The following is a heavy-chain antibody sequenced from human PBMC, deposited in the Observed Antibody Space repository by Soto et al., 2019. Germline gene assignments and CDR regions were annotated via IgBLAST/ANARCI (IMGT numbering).Heavy chain of an antibody. D-gene: IGHD1-7*01. Sequence: SLRLSCAASGFTFSSYGMHCARQAPGKGLEWVAVIWYDGSNKYYADSVKGRFTISRDNSKNTLYLQMNSLRAEDTAVYYSARDSRVTGTTTLFDYWGQGTLVTVS. CDR3: ARDSRVTGTTTLFDY. V-gene: IGHV3-33*01. J-gene: IGHJ4*02. CDR2: IWYDGSNK. CDR1: GFTFSSYG.